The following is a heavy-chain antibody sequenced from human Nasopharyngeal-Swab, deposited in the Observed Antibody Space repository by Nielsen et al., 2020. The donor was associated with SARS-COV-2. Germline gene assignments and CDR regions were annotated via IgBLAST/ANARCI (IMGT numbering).Heavy chain of an antibody. V-gene: IGHV4-4*02. CDR2: IYHTGGT. Sequence: SETLSLTCAVSGGSISSANWWGCVRQPPGKGLEWIGEIYHTGGTNYHPSLKSRVTISVDKSKNPFSLELSSATAADTAVYYCARPYYYYMDVWGRGTTVIVSS. J-gene: IGHJ6*03. CDR1: GGSISSANW. CDR3: ARPYYYYMDV.